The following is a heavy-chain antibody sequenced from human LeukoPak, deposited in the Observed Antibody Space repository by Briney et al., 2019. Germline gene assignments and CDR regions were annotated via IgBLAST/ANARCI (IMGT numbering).Heavy chain of an antibody. D-gene: IGHD1-26*01. CDR1: GFTFRDYY. V-gene: IGHV3-11*01. CDR2: IRRDSSTL. CDR3: ARSQMEAATFFDY. J-gene: IGHJ4*02. Sequence: GGSLRLSCAASGFTFRDYYMSWIRQVPGKGLGWVSYIRRDSSTLYYADSVKGRFTISRDNAKNSLYLQMSSLRAEDTAVYYCARSQMEAATFFDYWGQGTLVTVSS.